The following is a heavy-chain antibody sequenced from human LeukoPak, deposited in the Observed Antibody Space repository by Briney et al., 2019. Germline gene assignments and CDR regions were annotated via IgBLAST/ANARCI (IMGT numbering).Heavy chain of an antibody. CDR3: ARTSANIVATMEIY. CDR2: IIPIFGTA. CDR1: GYTFTSYD. J-gene: IGHJ4*02. Sequence: SVKVSCKASGYTFTSYDISWVRQAPGQGLEWMGGIIPIFGTANYAQKFQGRVTITADESTSTAYMELSSLRSEDTAVYYCARTSANIVATMEIYWGQGTLVTVSS. D-gene: IGHD5-12*01. V-gene: IGHV1-69*13.